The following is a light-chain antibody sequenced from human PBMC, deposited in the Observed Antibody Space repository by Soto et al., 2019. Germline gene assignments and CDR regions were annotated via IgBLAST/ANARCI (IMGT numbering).Light chain of an antibody. CDR2: GAS. CDR3: QQYNNWPVRT. Sequence: EIVMTQSPATLSVSPGERATLSCRASQSVSSSLAWYQQKPGQAPRLLIYGASTRATGIPARFSGSGSGAEFTLTISSLQSEDFAVYYCQQYNNWPVRTFGQGTKVEIK. CDR1: QSVSSS. J-gene: IGKJ1*01. V-gene: IGKV3-15*01.